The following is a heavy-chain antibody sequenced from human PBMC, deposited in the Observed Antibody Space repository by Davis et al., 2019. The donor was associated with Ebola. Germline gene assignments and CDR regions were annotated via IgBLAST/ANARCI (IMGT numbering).Heavy chain of an antibody. D-gene: IGHD2-15*01. Sequence: PGGSLRLSCTVSGGSISSYYWSWIRQPPGKGLEWIGYIYSSGSAYYHPPLQSRATILVDTSKNQFSLELTSVTAADTAIYYCARCPAPAQGGGFDPWGQGTLVTVSS. J-gene: IGHJ5*02. CDR1: GGSISSYY. V-gene: IGHV4-59*06. CDR3: ARCPAPAQGGGFDP. CDR2: IYSSGSA.